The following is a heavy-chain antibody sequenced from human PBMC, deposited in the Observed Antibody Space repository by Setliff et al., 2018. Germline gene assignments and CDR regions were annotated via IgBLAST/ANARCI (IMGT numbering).Heavy chain of an antibody. Sequence: GSLRLSCAASDFIFNNAWMNWVRQAPGKGLEWVGRIRTKTDGGTADYAAPVKGRFIISRDDSKNLVFLQMNSLKTEDTAVYYCATGLGQYFDFWGQGAPVTVSS. CDR3: ATGLGQYFDF. V-gene: IGHV3-15*07. CDR1: DFIFNNAW. CDR2: IRTKTDGGTA. J-gene: IGHJ4*02. D-gene: IGHD3-9*01.